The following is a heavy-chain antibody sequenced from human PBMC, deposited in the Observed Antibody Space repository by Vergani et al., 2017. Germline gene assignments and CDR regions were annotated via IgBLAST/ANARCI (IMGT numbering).Heavy chain of an antibody. CDR1: GGSISSGSYY. D-gene: IGHD6-13*01. V-gene: IGHV4-61*02. CDR2: IYTSGST. J-gene: IGHJ6*02. CDR3: ARXISWMDYYYYGMDF. Sequence: QVQLQESGPGLVKPSQTLSLTCTVSGGSISSGSYYWSWIRHPAGKGLEWIGRIYTSGSTNYNPSLKSRVTISVDTSKNQFSLKLSSVTAADTAVYYWARXISWMDYYYYGMDFWGQGTTVTVSS.